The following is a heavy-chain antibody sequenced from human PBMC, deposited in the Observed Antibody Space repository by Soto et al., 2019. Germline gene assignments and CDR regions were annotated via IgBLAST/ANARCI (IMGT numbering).Heavy chain of an antibody. D-gene: IGHD5-18*01. V-gene: IGHV3-30-3*01. J-gene: IGHJ4*02. CDR1: GFTFSSYA. CDR2: VSYDGSNK. CDR3: ARDGRRRYSYGYFDY. Sequence: LRLSCAASGFTFSSYAMHWVRQAPGKGLEWVAVVSYDGSNKYYADSVKGRFTISRDNSKNTLYLQMNSLRAEDTAVYYCARDGRRRYSYGYFDYWGQGTLVTVSS.